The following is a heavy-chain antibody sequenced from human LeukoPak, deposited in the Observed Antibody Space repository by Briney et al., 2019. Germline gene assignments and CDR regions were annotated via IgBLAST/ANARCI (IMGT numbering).Heavy chain of an antibody. CDR3: TRDRRDGYNSYFDY. D-gene: IGHD5-24*01. V-gene: IGHV3-49*03. CDR2: IRSKAYGGTT. CDR1: GFTFGDYA. Sequence: GRSLRLSCTASGFTFGDYAMSWFRQAPGKGLEWVGFIRSKAYGGTTEYAASVKGRFTISRDDSKSIAYLQMNSLKTEDTAVYYCTRDRRDGYNSYFDYWGQGTLVTVSS. J-gene: IGHJ4*02.